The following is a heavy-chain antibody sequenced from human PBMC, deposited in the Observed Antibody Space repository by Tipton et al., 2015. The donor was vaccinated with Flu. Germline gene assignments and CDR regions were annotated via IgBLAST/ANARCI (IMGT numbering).Heavy chain of an antibody. CDR2: IYYSGST. D-gene: IGHD3-16*01. CDR1: GGSISSSSYY. V-gene: IGHV4-39*07. J-gene: IGHJ3*02. CDR3: AREWGDAFDI. Sequence: LRLSCTVSGGSISSSSYYWGWIHQPPGKGLEWIGSIYYSGSTYYNPSLKSRVTISVDTSKNQFSLKLSSVTAADTAVYYCAREWGDAFDIWGQGTMVTVSS.